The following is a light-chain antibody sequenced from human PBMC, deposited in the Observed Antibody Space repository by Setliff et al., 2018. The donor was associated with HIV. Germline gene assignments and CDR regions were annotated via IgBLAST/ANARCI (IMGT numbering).Light chain of an antibody. CDR3: CSYAGSPYV. J-gene: IGLJ1*01. CDR2: EVD. V-gene: IGLV2-11*01. CDR1: SSDVGGYNF. Sequence: QSALAQPRSVSGSPGQSVTFSCTGSSSDVGGYNFVSWYQQHPDKAPRLIIYEVDKRPSGVPERFSGSKSGDTASLTISDLQAEDEADYYCCSYAGSPYVFGSGTKVTVL.